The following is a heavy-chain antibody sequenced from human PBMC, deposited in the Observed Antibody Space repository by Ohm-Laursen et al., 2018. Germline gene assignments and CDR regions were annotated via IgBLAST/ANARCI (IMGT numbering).Heavy chain of an antibody. CDR1: GGSISNQY. Sequence: SDTLSLTCTVSGGSISNQYWNWVRQSPGKGLEWIGYIYHSGSTKYNPFFNSRVTISVDTSQSQFSLNLRSVTTADTAVYYCASGHNYGYDNYYYGMDVWGQGTTVTVSS. D-gene: IGHD3-16*01. CDR2: IYHSGST. J-gene: IGHJ6*02. V-gene: IGHV4-59*07. CDR3: ASGHNYGYDNYYYGMDV.